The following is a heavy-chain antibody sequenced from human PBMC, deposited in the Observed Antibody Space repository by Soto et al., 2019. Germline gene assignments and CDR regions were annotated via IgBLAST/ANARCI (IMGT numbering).Heavy chain of an antibody. J-gene: IGHJ6*02. V-gene: IGHV4-31*03. CDR1: GGSISSGGYY. D-gene: IGHD6-13*01. CDR2: IYYSGST. CDR3: ARDFSIAAAADYYYGMDA. Sequence: SETLSLTCTVSGGSISSGGYYWSWIRQHPGKGLEWIGYIYYSGSTYYNPSLKSRVTISVDTSKNQFSLKLSSVTAADTAVYYCARDFSIAAAADYYYGMDAWGQGTTVTVSS.